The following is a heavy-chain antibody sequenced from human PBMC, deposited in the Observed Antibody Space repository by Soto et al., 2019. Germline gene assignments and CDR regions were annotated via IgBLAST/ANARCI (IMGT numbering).Heavy chain of an antibody. V-gene: IGHV4-34*01. Sequence: QVQLQQWGAGLFKPSETLSLTCAVYGGSISRWYWSWIRQPPGKGLEWIGEINHGGSTKYKSSLKSRVSMSVDTSKNQFSLRLRAVTAADTAVYYCASISDHGGFDYWGQGILVTVSS. D-gene: IGHD1-20*01. CDR2: INHGGST. CDR1: GGSISRWY. CDR3: ASISDHGGFDY. J-gene: IGHJ4*02.